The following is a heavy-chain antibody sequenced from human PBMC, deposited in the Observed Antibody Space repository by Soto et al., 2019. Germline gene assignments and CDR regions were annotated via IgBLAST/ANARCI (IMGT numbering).Heavy chain of an antibody. Sequence: GGSLRLSCAASGFTFSSYWMSWVRQAPGKGLEWVANIKQDGSEKYYVDSVKGRFTISRDNAKNSLYLQMNSLRAEDTAVYYCARDLDYGDLSYYFDYWGQGTLVTVSS. V-gene: IGHV3-7*01. J-gene: IGHJ4*02. CDR3: ARDLDYGDLSYYFDY. CDR1: GFTFSSYW. CDR2: IKQDGSEK. D-gene: IGHD4-17*01.